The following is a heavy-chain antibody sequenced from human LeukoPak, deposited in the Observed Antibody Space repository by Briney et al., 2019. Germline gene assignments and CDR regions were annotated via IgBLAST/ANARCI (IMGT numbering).Heavy chain of an antibody. CDR2: ISGSGATI. D-gene: IGHD3-22*01. Sequence: GGSLRLSCAASGFTFSSFEMNWVRQAPGKGLEWVSYISGSGATIYYADSVKGRFTISRDNAKKSVYLQLNSLRVEDTAVYYCARAPPSSGYWGYFDYWGQGTLVTVSS. CDR3: ARAPPSSGYWGYFDY. CDR1: GFTFSSFE. J-gene: IGHJ4*02. V-gene: IGHV3-48*03.